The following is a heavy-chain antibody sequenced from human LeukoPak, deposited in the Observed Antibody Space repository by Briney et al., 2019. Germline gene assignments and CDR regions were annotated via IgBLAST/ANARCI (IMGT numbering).Heavy chain of an antibody. J-gene: IGHJ4*02. D-gene: IGHD7-27*01. V-gene: IGHV4-59*01. CDR1: GASFSSYY. CDR2: IYYIGST. Sequence: SETLSLTCAVYGASFSSYYWSWVRQPPGKGLEWVGYIYYIGSTNYNPPLNSRVTISADTSHKQFSRKLSSVTAADTAVYYCASRKLGNDYWGQGTLVTVSS. CDR3: ASRKLGNDY.